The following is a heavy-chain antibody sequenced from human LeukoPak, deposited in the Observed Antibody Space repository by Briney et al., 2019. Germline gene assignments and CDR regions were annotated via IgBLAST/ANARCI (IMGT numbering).Heavy chain of an antibody. V-gene: IGHV3-9*01. CDR3: AKALYSYGPIDY. D-gene: IGHD5-18*01. CDR1: GFTFDDYA. Sequence: GGSLRLSCAASGFTFDDYAMHWVRQAPGKGLEWVSGISWNSGSTGYADSVKGRFTISRDNAKNSLYLQMNSLRAEDTALYYCAKALYSYGPIDYWGQGTLVTVSS. CDR2: ISWNSGST. J-gene: IGHJ4*02.